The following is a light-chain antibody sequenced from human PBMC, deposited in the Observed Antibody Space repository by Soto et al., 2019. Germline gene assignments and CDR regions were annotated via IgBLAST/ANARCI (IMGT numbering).Light chain of an antibody. V-gene: IGLV2-14*01. CDR1: SSDVGGYNY. CDR2: EVS. Sequence: QSALTQPASVSGSPGQSITISCTGTSSDVGGYNYVSWYQQNPGKAPKLMIYEVSNRPSGVSNRFSGSKSGNMASLTISGLQVEDEVDYYCSSYTINRTYVFGTGTKVTVL. CDR3: SSYTINRTYV. J-gene: IGLJ1*01.